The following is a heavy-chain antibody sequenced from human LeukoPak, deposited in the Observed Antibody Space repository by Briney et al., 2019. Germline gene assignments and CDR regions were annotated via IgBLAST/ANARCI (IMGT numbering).Heavy chain of an antibody. CDR2: ISSSGSSI. CDR1: GFTFSDYY. J-gene: IGHJ4*02. Sequence: GGSLRLSCAASGFTFSDYYMSWIRQVPGEGLEWVSYISSSGSSIYYADSVKGRFTISRGNAKNSPYLQMNSLRAEDTAVYYCARGSSWYGFDYWGQGTLVTVSS. CDR3: ARGSSWYGFDY. D-gene: IGHD6-13*01. V-gene: IGHV3-11*01.